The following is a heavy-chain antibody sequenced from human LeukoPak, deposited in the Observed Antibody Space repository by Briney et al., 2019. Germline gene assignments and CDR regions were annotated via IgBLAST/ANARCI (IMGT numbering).Heavy chain of an antibody. V-gene: IGHV1-2*06. J-gene: IGHJ4*02. CDR3: ARDQGDDTVSYFDY. D-gene: IGHD3-22*01. CDR1: GYTITGYY. CDR2: INPNSGDT. Sequence: GASVKVSCEASGYTITGYYMHWVRQAPGQGLEWMGRINPNSGDTNSAQKFQGRITMTRDTSVSTAYMELSRLRSDDTAVYFCARDQGDDTVSYFDYWGQGTLVTVSS.